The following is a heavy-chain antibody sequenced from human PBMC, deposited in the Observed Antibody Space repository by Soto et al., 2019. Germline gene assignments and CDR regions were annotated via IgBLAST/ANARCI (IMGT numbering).Heavy chain of an antibody. Sequence: QVQLVQSGAEVKKPGSSVKVSCKASGGTFSSYAISWVRQAPGQGLEWMGGIIPIFGTANYAQKFQGRVTITADKSTSTAYMELSGLRSEDTAVYYCASSRIVVVPAAISILWFDPWGQGTLVTVSS. D-gene: IGHD2-2*01. J-gene: IGHJ5*02. CDR1: GGTFSSYA. V-gene: IGHV1-69*06. CDR3: ASSRIVVVPAAISILWFDP. CDR2: IIPIFGTA.